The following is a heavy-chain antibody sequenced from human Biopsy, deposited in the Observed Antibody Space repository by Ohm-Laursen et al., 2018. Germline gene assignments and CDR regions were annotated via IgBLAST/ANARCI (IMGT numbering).Heavy chain of an antibody. CDR3: ARAYFYGMGTSNYFLDS. CDR2: IYYSWTT. J-gene: IGHJ4*02. V-gene: IGHV4-30-4*08. D-gene: IGHD3-10*01. CDR1: GGSVRSPDHR. Sequence: SQTLSLTWPVSGGSVRSPDHRWNWVRRAPGKGLEWIGNIYYSWTTLYNPSLSGRVTMDLDRSTNQFSLKLKSVTSADTAVYFCARAYFYGMGTSNYFLDSWGQGALVTVSS.